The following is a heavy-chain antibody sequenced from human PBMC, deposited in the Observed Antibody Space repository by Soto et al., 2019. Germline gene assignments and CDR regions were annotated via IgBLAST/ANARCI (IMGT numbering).Heavy chain of an antibody. V-gene: IGHV3-30-3*01. Sequence: PGGSLRLSCAASGFTFSSYAMHWVRQAPGKGLEWVAVISYDGSNKYYADSVKGRFTISRDNSKNTLYLQMNSLRAEDTAVYYCARSGSNYDFWSGYPNWFDPWGQGTLVTVSS. CDR1: GFTFSSYA. CDR3: ARSGSNYDFWSGYPNWFDP. D-gene: IGHD3-3*01. CDR2: ISYDGSNK. J-gene: IGHJ5*02.